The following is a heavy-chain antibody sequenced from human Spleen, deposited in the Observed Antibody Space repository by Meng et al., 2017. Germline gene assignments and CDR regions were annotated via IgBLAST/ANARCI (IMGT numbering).Heavy chain of an antibody. CDR2: ISESGGSP. CDR3: TRSLSGPDY. V-gene: IGHV3-21*01. J-gene: IGHJ4*02. Sequence: GESLKISCAASGFTFTTYSMNWVRQAPGKGLEWVSAISESGGSPYYADSVKGRFTISRDNAKNSLYLQMNSLRAEDTAVYYCTRSLSGPDYWGQGTLVTVSS. D-gene: IGHD6-25*01. CDR1: GFTFTTYS.